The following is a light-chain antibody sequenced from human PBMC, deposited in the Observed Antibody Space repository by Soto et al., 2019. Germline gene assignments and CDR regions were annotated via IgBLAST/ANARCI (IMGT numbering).Light chain of an antibody. CDR3: AAWDDSLSGFYV. CDR2: SNN. Sequence: QAVVTQPPSASETPGQRVTISCSGSGSNIASNYVYWYQQLPGTAPKLLIHSNNQRPSGVPDRFSGSKSGTSASLAISGLRSEDEGDYFCAAWDDSLSGFYVFGTGTKLTVL. CDR1: GSNIASNY. J-gene: IGLJ1*01. V-gene: IGLV1-47*01.